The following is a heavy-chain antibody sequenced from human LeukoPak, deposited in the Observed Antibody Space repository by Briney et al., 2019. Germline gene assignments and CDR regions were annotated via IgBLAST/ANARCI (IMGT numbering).Heavy chain of an antibody. CDR1: GFTFSSYA. Sequence: PGRSLRLSCAASGFTFSSYAMHWVRQAPGKGLEWVAVISYDGSNKYYADSVKGRFTISRDNSKSTLYLQMNSLRAEDTAVYYCARDRGSQGYFDYWGQGTLVTVSS. D-gene: IGHD6-13*01. CDR2: ISYDGSNK. J-gene: IGHJ4*02. CDR3: ARDRGSQGYFDY. V-gene: IGHV3-30-3*01.